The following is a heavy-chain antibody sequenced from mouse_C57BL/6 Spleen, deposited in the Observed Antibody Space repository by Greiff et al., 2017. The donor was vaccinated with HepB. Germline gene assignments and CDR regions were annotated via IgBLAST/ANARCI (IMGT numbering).Heavy chain of an antibody. J-gene: IGHJ3*01. D-gene: IGHD2-1*01. CDR3: AREELYYGNYDWFAY. V-gene: IGHV1-82*01. CDR1: GYAFSSSW. CDR2: IYPGDGDT. Sequence: QVQLQQSGPELVKPGASVKISCKASGYAFSSSWMDWVKQRPGKGLEWIGRIYPGDGDTNYNGKFKGKATLTADKSSSTAYMQLSSLTSEDSAVYFCAREELYYGNYDWFAYWGQGTLVTVSA.